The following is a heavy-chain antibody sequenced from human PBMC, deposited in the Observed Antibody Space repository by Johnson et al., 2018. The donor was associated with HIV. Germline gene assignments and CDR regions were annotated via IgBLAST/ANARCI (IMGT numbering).Heavy chain of an antibody. D-gene: IGHD7-27*01. CDR1: GFTFSSYW. V-gene: IGHV3-15*07. CDR3: TTKTWGACDV. Sequence: VQLVESGGGLVQPGGSLRLSCAASGFTFSSYWMHWVRQAPGKGLVWVSRIKSKTDGGTTDNAAPVKGRFTISRDDSKNTLYLQMNSLKTEDTAVYYCTTKTWGACDVWGQWTMVTVSS. J-gene: IGHJ3*01. CDR2: IKSKTDGGTT.